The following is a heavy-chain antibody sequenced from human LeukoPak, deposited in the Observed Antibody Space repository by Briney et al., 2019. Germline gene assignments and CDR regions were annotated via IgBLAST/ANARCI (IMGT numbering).Heavy chain of an antibody. D-gene: IGHD3-10*01. CDR1: GGSISSYY. V-gene: IGHV4-59*08. CDR3: ASGDYGAGSPVMRY. J-gene: IGHJ4*01. Sequence: PSETLSLTCTVSGGSISSYYWSWIRQPPGKGLEWIGYIYYSGSTNYNPSLKSRVTISVDTSKNQFSLKLGSVTAADTAVYYCASGDYGAGSPVMRYWGHGTLVIVSS. CDR2: IYYSGST.